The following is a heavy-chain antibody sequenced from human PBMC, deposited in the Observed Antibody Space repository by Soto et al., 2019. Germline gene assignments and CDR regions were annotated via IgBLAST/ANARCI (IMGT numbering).Heavy chain of an antibody. D-gene: IGHD3-3*01. J-gene: IGHJ5*02. CDR1: GYTFTSYG. V-gene: IGHV1-18*01. CDR3: ARDYYDFWSGNRFDP. CDR2: ISAYNGNT. Sequence: GASVKVSCKASGYTFTSYGISWVRQAPGQGLEWMGWISAYNGNTNYAQKLQGRVTMTTDTSTSTAYMELRSLRSDDTAVYYCARDYYDFWSGNRFDPWGQGTLVTVSS.